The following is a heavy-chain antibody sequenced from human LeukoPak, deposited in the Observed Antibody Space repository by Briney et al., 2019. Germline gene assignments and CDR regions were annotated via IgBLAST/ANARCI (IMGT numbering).Heavy chain of an antibody. CDR2: ISYDGSNK. V-gene: IGHV3-30*04. CDR3: AKSGLGLRYFDWLFGY. Sequence: PGGSLRLSCAASGFTFSSYAMHWVRQAPGKGLEWVAVISYDGSNKYYADSVKGRFTISRDNSKNTLYLQMNSLRAEDTAVYYCAKSGLGLRYFDWLFGYWGQGTLVTVSS. CDR1: GFTFSSYA. J-gene: IGHJ4*02. D-gene: IGHD3-9*01.